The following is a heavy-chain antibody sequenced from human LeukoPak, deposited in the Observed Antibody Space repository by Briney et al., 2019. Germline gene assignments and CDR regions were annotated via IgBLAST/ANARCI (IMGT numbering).Heavy chain of an antibody. CDR3: ARILRFSFDY. CDR1: GFIFSSHW. Sequence: QPGGSLRLSCGASGFIFSSHWMSWVRQAPGKGLEWVANIKQDSKEKNYVDSVKGRFTISRDDAENSLYLQMNSLRAEDTAVYYCARILRFSFDYWGQGTLVTVSS. V-gene: IGHV3-7*01. CDR2: IKQDSKEK. J-gene: IGHJ4*02. D-gene: IGHD3-16*01.